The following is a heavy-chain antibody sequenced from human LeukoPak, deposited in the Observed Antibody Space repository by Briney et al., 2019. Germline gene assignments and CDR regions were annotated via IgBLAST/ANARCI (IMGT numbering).Heavy chain of an antibody. CDR1: GGTFSSYA. CDR3: ARDVLTGYYNDYYSDY. J-gene: IGHJ4*02. CDR2: IIPIFGTA. D-gene: IGHD3-9*01. Sequence: ASVKVSCKASGGTFSSYAISWVRQAPGQGLEWMGGIIPIFGTANYTQKFQGRVTITADESTSTAYMELSSLRSEDTAVYYCARDVLTGYYNDYYSDYWGQGTLVTVSS. V-gene: IGHV1-69*13.